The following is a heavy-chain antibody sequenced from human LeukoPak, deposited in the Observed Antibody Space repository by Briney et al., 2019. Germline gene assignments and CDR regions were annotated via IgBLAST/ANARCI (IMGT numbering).Heavy chain of an antibody. J-gene: IGHJ6*03. CDR2: ISGSGGTT. V-gene: IGHV3-23*01. Sequence: GGSLRLSCAASGFTFSSFAMSWVRQAPGKGLEWGSSISGSGGTTYYPDSVKGRFTISRDNSKSTLYLQMNSLRAEDTAVYYCAKAAPGYSGYDLKAYYYYYMDVWGKGTTVTVSS. D-gene: IGHD5-12*01. CDR1: GFTFSSFA. CDR3: AKAAPGYSGYDLKAYYYYYMDV.